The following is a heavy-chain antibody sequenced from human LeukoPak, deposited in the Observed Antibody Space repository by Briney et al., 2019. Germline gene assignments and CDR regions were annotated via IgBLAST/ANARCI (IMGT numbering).Heavy chain of an antibody. CDR1: GGPFSSYY. Sequence: SETLSLTCAVYGGPFSSYYWTWIRQSPGKGLEWIGEINHNKTTNYNPSLTSRVTISVDTSKNQFSLKLSSVTAADTAVYYCAREVLWFGELQDWFDPWGQGTLVTVSS. CDR2: INHNKTT. CDR3: AREVLWFGELQDWFDP. J-gene: IGHJ5*02. V-gene: IGHV4-34*01. D-gene: IGHD3-10*01.